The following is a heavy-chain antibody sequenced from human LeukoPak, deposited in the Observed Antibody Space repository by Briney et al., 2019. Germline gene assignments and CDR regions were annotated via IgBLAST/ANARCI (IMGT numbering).Heavy chain of an antibody. D-gene: IGHD3-10*01. Sequence: GGSLRLSCAASGFTSSNYAMSWVRQAPGKGLEWVSAISGSGVNTYYADSVKGRFTISRDNSKNTLYLQMNNLGAEDTAVYYCAKAPSTMAKALFDYWGQGTLVTVSS. J-gene: IGHJ4*02. CDR2: ISGSGVNT. V-gene: IGHV3-23*01. CDR1: GFTSSNYA. CDR3: AKAPSTMAKALFDY.